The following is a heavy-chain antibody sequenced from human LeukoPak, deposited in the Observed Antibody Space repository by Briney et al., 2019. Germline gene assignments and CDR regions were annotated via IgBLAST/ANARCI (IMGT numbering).Heavy chain of an antibody. CDR2: IYYSKNT. Sequence: SETLSHPGTLSGGSIWIIIGLGGGIRRPPGRGLWGIGSIYYSKNTYYNPSLKSRVTISADPSKNQFSLTLGSVSATDTAVYYCVSPRGFSYGYFDYWGQGTLVTVSS. CDR3: VSPRGFSYGYFDY. CDR1: GGSIWIIIGL. D-gene: IGHD5-18*01. V-gene: IGHV4-39*01. J-gene: IGHJ4*02.